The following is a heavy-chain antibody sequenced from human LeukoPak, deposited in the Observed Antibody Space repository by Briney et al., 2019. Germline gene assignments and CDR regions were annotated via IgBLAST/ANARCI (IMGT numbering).Heavy chain of an antibody. CDR2: IYYSGST. CDR1: GGSISCSSYY. Sequence: SETLSLTCTVSGGSISCSSYYWGWIRQPPGKGLEWIGSIYYSGSTYYNPSLKSRVTISVDRSKNQFSLKLSSVTAADTAVYYCARVSTSLAIDYWGQGTLVTVSS. V-gene: IGHV4-39*07. J-gene: IGHJ4*02. CDR3: ARVSTSLAIDY. D-gene: IGHD2-2*01.